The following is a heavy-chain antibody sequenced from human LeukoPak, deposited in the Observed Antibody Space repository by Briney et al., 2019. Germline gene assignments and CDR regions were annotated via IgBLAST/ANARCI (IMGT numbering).Heavy chain of an antibody. CDR1: GFTFSSYS. V-gene: IGHV3-48*04. CDR3: ARAGGGFDF. Sequence: GGSLRLSCAASGFTFSSYSMNWVRQAPGKGLEWVSYISLSNAIYYADSVKGRFTISRDNGKNSLYLQMNSLRVEDTAVYYCARAGGGFDFWGQGTLVTVSS. D-gene: IGHD1-26*01. J-gene: IGHJ4*02. CDR2: ISLSNAI.